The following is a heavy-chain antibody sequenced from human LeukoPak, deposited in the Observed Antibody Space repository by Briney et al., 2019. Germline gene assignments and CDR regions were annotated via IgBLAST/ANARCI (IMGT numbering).Heavy chain of an antibody. Sequence: GASLQISCKGSGYSFTSYWIGWGRQMPGKGLEWMGIIYPGDSDTRYSPSFQGQVTISSDKSISTAYLQWSSLKASDTAMYYCARPNDFWSGYYHYWDQGTLVTVSS. CDR1: GYSFTSYW. CDR2: IYPGDSDT. CDR3: ARPNDFWSGYYHY. V-gene: IGHV5-51*01. J-gene: IGHJ4*02. D-gene: IGHD3-3*01.